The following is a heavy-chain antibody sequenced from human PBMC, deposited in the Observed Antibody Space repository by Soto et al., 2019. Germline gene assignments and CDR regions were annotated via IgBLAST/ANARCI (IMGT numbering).Heavy chain of an antibody. CDR1: GFTFSSYW. CDR3: AREITIFGFRYYYMDV. Sequence: GGSLRLSCAASGFTFSSYWMSWVRQAPGKGLEWVANIKQDGSEKYYVDSVKGRFTISRDNAKNSLYLQMNSLRAEDTAVYYCAREITIFGFRYYYMDVWGKGTTVTVSS. D-gene: IGHD3-3*01. V-gene: IGHV3-7*01. CDR2: IKQDGSEK. J-gene: IGHJ6*03.